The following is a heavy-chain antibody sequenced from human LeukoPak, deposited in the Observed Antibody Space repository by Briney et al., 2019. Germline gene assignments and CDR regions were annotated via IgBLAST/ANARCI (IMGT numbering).Heavy chain of an antibody. CDR1: GFSVSNNY. V-gene: IGHV3-53*01. CDR2: IYSRGGT. Sequence: GGSLRLSCAVSGFSVSNNYMNWVRQAPGKGLEWVSLIYSRGGTSYADSVKGRFTISRDSSKNTLFLQMNSLRVEDTAVYYCARDPPGVAASGTYYWGQGTLVTVSS. CDR3: ARDPPGVAASGTYY. J-gene: IGHJ4*02. D-gene: IGHD6-13*01.